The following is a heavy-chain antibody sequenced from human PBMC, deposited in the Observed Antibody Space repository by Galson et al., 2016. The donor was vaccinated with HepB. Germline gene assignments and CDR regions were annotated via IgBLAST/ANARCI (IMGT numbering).Heavy chain of an antibody. J-gene: IGHJ6*02. Sequence: SLRLSCAVSGFTFSKYWMSWVRQAPGKGLEWVAAISYHGSDKYYADSVKGRVTISRDNSNNTLYLQVTSLSPEDTAVYYCARDKSFYYYGMDVWGQGTTVTVSS. V-gene: IGHV3-30-3*01. CDR3: ARDKSFYYYGMDV. CDR2: ISYHGSDK. CDR1: GFTFSKYW.